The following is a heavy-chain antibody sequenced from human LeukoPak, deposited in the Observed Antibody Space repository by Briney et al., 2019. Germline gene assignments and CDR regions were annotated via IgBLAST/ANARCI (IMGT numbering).Heavy chain of an antibody. J-gene: IGHJ4*02. CDR2: INHSGST. Sequence: PSETLSLTCAVYGGSFSGYYWSWIRQPPGKGLEWIGEINHSGSTNYNPSLKSRVTISVDTSKNQFSLKLSSVTAADTAVYYCARDPNWLLSPYYFDYWGQGTLVTVSS. CDR3: ARDPNWLLSPYYFDY. V-gene: IGHV4-34*01. CDR1: GGSFSGYY. D-gene: IGHD3-9*01.